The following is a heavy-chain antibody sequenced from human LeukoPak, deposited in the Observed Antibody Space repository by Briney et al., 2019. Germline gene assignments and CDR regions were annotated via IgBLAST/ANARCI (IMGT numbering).Heavy chain of an antibody. J-gene: IGHJ3*02. CDR1: GFTFSSYW. CDR2: IKQDGSEK. Sequence: GGSLILSCAASGFTFSSYWMSWVRQAPGKGLEWVANIKQDGSEKYYVASVKGRFTISRDNAKNSLYLQMNSVRAEDTAVYYCARRGYYDFWSGLDAFDIWGQGTMVTVSS. D-gene: IGHD3-3*01. CDR3: ARRGYYDFWSGLDAFDI. V-gene: IGHV3-7*01.